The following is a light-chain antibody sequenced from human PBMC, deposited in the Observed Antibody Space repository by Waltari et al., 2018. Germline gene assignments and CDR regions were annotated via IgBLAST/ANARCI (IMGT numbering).Light chain of an antibody. J-gene: IGLJ2*01. V-gene: IGLV3-19*01. CDR1: SLRSYY. Sequence: SSELTQDPAVSVAMGQTVRIPCQGDSLRSYYASWYQQRPGQDPILVIYDKNNRPSGVPDRFSGSSSHNTGSLTITGAQAEDEASYYCHSRDASGVAGSFGGGTKLTVL. CDR2: DKN. CDR3: HSRDASGVAGS.